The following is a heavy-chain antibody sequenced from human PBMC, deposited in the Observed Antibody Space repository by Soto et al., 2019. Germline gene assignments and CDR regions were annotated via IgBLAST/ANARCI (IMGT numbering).Heavy chain of an antibody. D-gene: IGHD6-13*01. Sequence: GASVKVSCKVSGYTLTELSMHWVRQAPGKGLEWMGGFDPEDGETIYAQKFQGRVTMTEDTSTDTAYMELSSLRSEDTAVYYCATMTGRESIAAAGTFHPLDYYGMDVWGQGTTVTVSS. CDR1: GYTLTELS. J-gene: IGHJ6*02. V-gene: IGHV1-24*01. CDR2: FDPEDGET. CDR3: ATMTGRESIAAAGTFHPLDYYGMDV.